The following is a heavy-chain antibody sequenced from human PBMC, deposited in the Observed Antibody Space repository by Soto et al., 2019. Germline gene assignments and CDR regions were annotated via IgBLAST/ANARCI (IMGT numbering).Heavy chain of an antibody. CDR1: GYSFTSYW. Sequence: GESLKISCKGSGYSFTSYWIGWVRQMPGKGLEWMGIIYLVNSDTRYSPSFQGQVTMSVDKSISTAYLQWSSLEASDTAMYYCARRSTIFGVVTKRAFDIWGQGTTVTVSS. D-gene: IGHD3-3*01. CDR2: IYLVNSDT. CDR3: ARRSTIFGVVTKRAFDI. J-gene: IGHJ3*02. V-gene: IGHV5-51*01.